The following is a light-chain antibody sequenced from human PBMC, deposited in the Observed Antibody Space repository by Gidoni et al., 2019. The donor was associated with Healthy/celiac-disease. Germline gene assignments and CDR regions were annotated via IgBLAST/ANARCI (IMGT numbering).Light chain of an antibody. CDR1: QSVSSN. J-gene: IGKJ1*01. CDR2: GAS. Sequence: LSCRASQSVSSNLAWYQQKPGQAPRLLIYGASTRATGIPARFSGSGSGTEFTLTISSLQSEDFAVYYCQQYNNWPLAFGQGTKVEIK. CDR3: QQYNNWPLA. V-gene: IGKV3-15*01.